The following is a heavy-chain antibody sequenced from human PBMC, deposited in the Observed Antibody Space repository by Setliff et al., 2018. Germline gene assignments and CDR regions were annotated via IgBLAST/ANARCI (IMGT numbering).Heavy chain of an antibody. CDR3: ARRVNYYDSSGYYYSWFYFDY. V-gene: IGHV4-59*01. D-gene: IGHD3-22*01. Sequence: SETLSLTCSVSDGSISSFYWSWIRQPPGKGLEWIGYINYSGSTNYNPSLKSRVTISVDSSKNRVSLKLSSVTAADTAMYYCARRVNYYDSSGYYYSWFYFDYWGQGTLVTVSS. J-gene: IGHJ4*02. CDR2: INYSGST. CDR1: DGSISSFY.